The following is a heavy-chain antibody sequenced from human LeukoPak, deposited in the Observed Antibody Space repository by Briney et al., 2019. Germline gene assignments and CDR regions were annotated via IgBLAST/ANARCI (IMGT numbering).Heavy chain of an antibody. J-gene: IGHJ5*02. CDR1: GDSVTTASY. V-gene: IGHV4-38-2*02. CDR2: IYNSGVT. D-gene: IGHD6-13*01. Sequence: SETLSLTCSVSGDSVTTASYWGWIRQPPGKVLEWIGSIYNSGVTYYNPSLKSRVTISIDMSKNQFSLKLSSVTAADTAVYYCARAYHSSWYLNWFDPWGQGTLVTVSS. CDR3: ARAYHSSWYLNWFDP.